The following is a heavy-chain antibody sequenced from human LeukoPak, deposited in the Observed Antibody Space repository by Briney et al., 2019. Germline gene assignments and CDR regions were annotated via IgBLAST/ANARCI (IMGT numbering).Heavy chain of an antibody. CDR2: ISYSSTYI. CDR3: ARDRVVYGDSPNFDY. Sequence: KAGGSLRLSCAASGFTFSTYSMNWVRQARVNGLEWVSAISYSSTYIYYADSVKGRFTISRDNAENSLYLQMNSLRAEDTAVYYCARDRVVYGDSPNFDYWGQGTLVTVSS. D-gene: IGHD4-17*01. CDR1: GFTFSTYS. J-gene: IGHJ4*02. V-gene: IGHV3-21*01.